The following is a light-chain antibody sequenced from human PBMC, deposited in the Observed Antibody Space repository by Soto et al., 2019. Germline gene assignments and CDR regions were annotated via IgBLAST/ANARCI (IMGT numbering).Light chain of an antibody. CDR3: GTWDSSLSAGYV. V-gene: IGLV1-40*01. CDR1: SSNIGAGYP. J-gene: IGLJ1*01. Sequence: QSVLTQPPSVSGAPGQRVTISCTGSSSNIGAGYPVHWYQQLPGTAPKLLVAGNRPSGVPDRFSGSKSGTSATLGITGLQTGDEADYYCGTWDSSLSAGYVFGTGTKLTVL. CDR2: G.